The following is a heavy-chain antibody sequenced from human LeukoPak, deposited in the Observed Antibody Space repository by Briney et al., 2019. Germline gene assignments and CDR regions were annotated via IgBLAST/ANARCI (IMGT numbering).Heavy chain of an antibody. J-gene: IGHJ4*02. CDR1: GYTFTDHY. V-gene: IGHV1-2*02. Sequence: ASLKVSCKSSGYTFTDHYLHWVRQAPGQGLEWMGSIRCNSGFTTYLQKFQGRVTMTRDTSIGTAYMDLTRLDSDDTAVYYCARSHDYGYFDFWGQGTLVTVSS. CDR2: IRCNSGFT. D-gene: IGHD4-17*01. CDR3: ARSHDYGYFDF.